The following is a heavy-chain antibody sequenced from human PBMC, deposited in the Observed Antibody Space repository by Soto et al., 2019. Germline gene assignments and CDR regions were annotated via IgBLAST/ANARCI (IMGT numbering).Heavy chain of an antibody. J-gene: IGHJ5*02. CDR2: ISAYNGNT. CDR1: GYTFTSYG. D-gene: IGHD3-3*01. Sequence: ASVKVSCKASGYTFTSYGISWVRRAPGQGLEWMGWISAYNGNTNYAQKLQGRVTMTTDTSTSTAYMELRSLRSDDTAVYYCARDPLRGYDFWSGPQGWFDPWGQGTLVTVSS. V-gene: IGHV1-18*01. CDR3: ARDPLRGYDFWSGPQGWFDP.